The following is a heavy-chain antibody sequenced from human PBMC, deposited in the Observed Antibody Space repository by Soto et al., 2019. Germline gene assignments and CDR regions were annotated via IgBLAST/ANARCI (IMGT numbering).Heavy chain of an antibody. J-gene: IGHJ4*02. CDR2: IYPGDSHN. CDR1: GYTFTNYW. V-gene: IGHV5-51*01. D-gene: IGHD3-9*01. CDR3: ARWDYDILAGYYKGLGY. Sequence: GESLKISCKGSGYTFTNYWIGWVRQMPGKGLEWMGIIYPGDSHNRYSPSFQGQVTISADKSISTAYLQWSSLKASDTAMYFCARWDYDILAGYYKGLGYWGQGTLVTVPS.